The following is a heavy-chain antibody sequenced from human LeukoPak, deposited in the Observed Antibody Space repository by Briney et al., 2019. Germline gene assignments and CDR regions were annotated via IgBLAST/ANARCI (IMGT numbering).Heavy chain of an antibody. Sequence: GGSLRLSCAASGFTFRRYSMNWIRQAPGKGLEWVGFIRSKAYGETADYAASVKGRFTISRDDSKAIAYLQMNSLKTEDTAVYHCTRDRGAYNLYDYWGQGTLVTVSS. CDR1: GFTFRRYS. CDR2: IRSKAYGETA. V-gene: IGHV3-49*02. J-gene: IGHJ4*02. D-gene: IGHD1-1*01. CDR3: TRDRGAYNLYDY.